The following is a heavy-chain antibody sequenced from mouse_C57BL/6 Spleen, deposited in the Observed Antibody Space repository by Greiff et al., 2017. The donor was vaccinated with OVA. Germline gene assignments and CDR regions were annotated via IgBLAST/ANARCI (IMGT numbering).Heavy chain of an antibody. CDR3: ARYYYGSSQYYFDY. Sequence: VQLKQSGAELVKPGASVKLSCTASGFNIKDYYMNWVKQRTEQGLEWIGRIDPEDGETKYAPKFQGKATITADTSSNTADLQLRSLTSEDTAFYYCARYYYGSSQYYFDYWGQGTTLTVSS. J-gene: IGHJ2*01. D-gene: IGHD1-1*01. CDR1: GFNIKDYY. CDR2: IDPEDGET. V-gene: IGHV14-2*01.